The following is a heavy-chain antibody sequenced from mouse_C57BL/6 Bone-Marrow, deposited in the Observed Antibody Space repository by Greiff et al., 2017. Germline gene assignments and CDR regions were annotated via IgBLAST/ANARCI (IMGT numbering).Heavy chain of an antibody. CDR2: IWRGGST. CDR3: AKGNGSRNWYVDV. V-gene: IGHV2-5*01. D-gene: IGHD1-1*01. J-gene: IGHJ1*03. CDR1: GFSLTSYG. Sequence: VQLQQSGPGLVQPSQSLSITCTVSGFSLTSYGVHWVRQSPGKGLEWLGVIWRGGSTDYNAAFMSRLSITKDNSKSQVFFKMNSLQADDTAIYDCAKGNGSRNWYVDVWGTGTTVTVSS.